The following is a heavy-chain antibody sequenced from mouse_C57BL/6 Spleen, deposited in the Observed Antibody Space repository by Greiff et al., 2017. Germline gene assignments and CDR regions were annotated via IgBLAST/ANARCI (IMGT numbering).Heavy chain of an antibody. Sequence: EVKLVESGAVLVRPGSSVKMSCKTSGYTFTSSCINWVRQRPGQGLEWIGYIYTGNGYTEFNEKFKSKATLTSDTSSSTAYMQVSSLTSEDSAIYFCARPLITTIVEEWFVYWGQGARVTVSA. CDR1: GYTFTSSC. CDR2: IYTGNGYT. D-gene: IGHD1-1*01. CDR3: ARPLITTIVEEWFVY. V-gene: IGHV1-58*01. J-gene: IGHJ3*01.